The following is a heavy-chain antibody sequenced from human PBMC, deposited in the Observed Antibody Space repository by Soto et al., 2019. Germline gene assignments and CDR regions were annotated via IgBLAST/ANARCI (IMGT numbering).Heavy chain of an antibody. Sequence: ASVKVSCKASGGTFSSYAISWVRQAPGQGLEWMGGIIPIFGTANYAQKFQGRVTITADESTSTAYMELSSLRSEDTGVYYCAKERFVYDFGIVPAATLIGMDVWGQGTTVTVSS. D-gene: IGHD2-2*01. CDR1: GGTFSSYA. J-gene: IGHJ6*02. CDR2: IIPIFGTA. CDR3: AKERFVYDFGIVPAATLIGMDV. V-gene: IGHV1-69*13.